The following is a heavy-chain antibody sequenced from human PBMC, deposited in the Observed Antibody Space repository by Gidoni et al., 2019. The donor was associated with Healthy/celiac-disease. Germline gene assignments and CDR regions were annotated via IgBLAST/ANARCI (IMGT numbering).Heavy chain of an antibody. V-gene: IGHV4-59*01. Sequence: VQLQESGPGLVKPSETLSLTCTVSGGSISSYYWSWIRQPPGKGLEWIGYIYYSGSTNYNPSLKSRVTISVDTSKNQFSLKLSSVTAADTAVYYCARGVDVYYYYGMDVWGQGTTVTVSS. CDR1: GGSISSYY. CDR3: ARGVDVYYYYGMDV. D-gene: IGHD2-15*01. J-gene: IGHJ6*02. CDR2: IYYSGST.